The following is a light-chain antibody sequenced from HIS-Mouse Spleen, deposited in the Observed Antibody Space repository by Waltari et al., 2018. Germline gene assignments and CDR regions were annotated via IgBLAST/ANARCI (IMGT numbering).Light chain of an antibody. V-gene: IGLV3-10*01. J-gene: IGLJ2*01. CDR1: ALPKKY. CDR3: YSTDSSGNHRV. Sequence: SYELTQPPSVSVSPGQTARITCSGDALPKKYAYWYQQKSGQAPVLVIYEDSNGPSGIPEGCTGSSAGTMATLTISGAQVEDEADYYCYSTDSSGNHRVFGGGTKLTVL. CDR2: EDS.